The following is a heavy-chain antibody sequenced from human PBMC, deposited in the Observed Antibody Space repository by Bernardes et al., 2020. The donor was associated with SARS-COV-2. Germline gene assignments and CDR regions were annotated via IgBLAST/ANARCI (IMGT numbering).Heavy chain of an antibody. Sequence: GGSLRLSCADSGFTFSSYWMHWVRQGPGKGLVWVSRINTDGRTTTYADSVKGRFTISRDNGKNTLYLQMNSLRAEDTALYYCVRGPSDGHGRFEYWSQGALVTVSS. V-gene: IGHV3-74*03. CDR2: INTDGRTT. CDR3: VRGPSDGHGRFEY. CDR1: GFTFSSYW. J-gene: IGHJ4*02.